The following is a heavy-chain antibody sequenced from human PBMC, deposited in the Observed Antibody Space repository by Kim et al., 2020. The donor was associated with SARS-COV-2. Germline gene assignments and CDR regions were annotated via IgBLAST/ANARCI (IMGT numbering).Heavy chain of an antibody. J-gene: IGHJ6*02. D-gene: IGHD4-17*01. V-gene: IGHV4-31*02. Sequence: PSLKSRVTRSVDTSKSQFSLKRTSVTASDTAVYYCARDYGDYAPSRYMDVWGQGTTVTVSS. CDR3: ARDYGDYAPSRYMDV.